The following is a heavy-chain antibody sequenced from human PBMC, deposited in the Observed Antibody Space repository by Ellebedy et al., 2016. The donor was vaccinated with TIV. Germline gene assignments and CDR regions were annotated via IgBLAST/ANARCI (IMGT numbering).Heavy chain of an antibody. J-gene: IGHJ5*02. V-gene: IGHV1-18*01. CDR3: SRGGGYCSSTSCYSGLEFDP. Sequence: ASVKVSCXASGYTFTSYGISWVRQAPGQGLEWMGWISAYNGNTNYAQKLQGRVTMTTDTSTSTAYMELRSLRSDDTAVYYCSRGGGYCSSTSCYSGLEFDPWGQGTLVTVSS. CDR2: ISAYNGNT. D-gene: IGHD2-2*01. CDR1: GYTFTSYG.